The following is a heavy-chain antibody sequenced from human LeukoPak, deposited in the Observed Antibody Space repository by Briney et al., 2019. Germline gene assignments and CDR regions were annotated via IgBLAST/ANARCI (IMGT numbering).Heavy chain of an antibody. CDR3: AKHPPRDGYDDADFEY. V-gene: IGHV3-23*01. Sequence: GGSLTLSCAASGFTFSTYAMSWVRQAPGKGLEWVSAISGSGDSTYYVDSVKGRFTISRDNSKSTLDLQMNSLRADDTAVYYCAKHPPRDGYDDADFEYWGQGTLVTVSS. CDR1: GFTFSTYA. CDR2: ISGSGDST. J-gene: IGHJ4*02. D-gene: IGHD5-12*01.